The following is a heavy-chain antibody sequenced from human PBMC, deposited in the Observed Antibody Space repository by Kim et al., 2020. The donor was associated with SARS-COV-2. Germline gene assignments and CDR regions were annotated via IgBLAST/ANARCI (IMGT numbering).Heavy chain of an antibody. V-gene: IGHV3-9*01. CDR3: AKDYSSGYYLSGMDV. CDR1: GFTFDDYA. D-gene: IGHD3-22*01. J-gene: IGHJ6*02. Sequence: GGSLRLSCAASGFTFDDYAMHWVRQAPGKGLEWVSGISWNSGSIGYADSVKGRFTISRDNAKNSLYLQMNSLRAEDTALYYCAKDYSSGYYLSGMDVWGQGTTVTVSS. CDR2: ISWNSGSI.